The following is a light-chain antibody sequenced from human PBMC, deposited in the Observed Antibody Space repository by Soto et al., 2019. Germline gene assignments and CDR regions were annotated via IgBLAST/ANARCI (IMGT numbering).Light chain of an antibody. CDR1: SSDVGGYNY. J-gene: IGLJ1*01. CDR3: SSYTSSSTYV. CDR2: EVS. V-gene: IGLV2-14*01. Sequence: QSALTQPASVSGSPGQSITISCTGTSSDVGGYNYVSWYQQYPGKAPKLMIYEVSNRPSGVSNRFSGSKSGNTASLTISGLQAEDKADYYCSSYTSSSTYVFGTGTKLTVL.